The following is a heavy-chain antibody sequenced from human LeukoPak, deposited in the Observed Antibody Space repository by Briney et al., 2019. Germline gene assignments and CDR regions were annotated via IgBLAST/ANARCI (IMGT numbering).Heavy chain of an antibody. V-gene: IGHV4-34*01. CDR2: INHSGSS. Sequence: KPSETLSLTCAVYGGSFSGYYWSWIRQPPGKGLEWIGEINHSGSSNYNPSLKNRVTISVDTSKSQFSLKLSSVTAADTAVYYCARVHKGQNWYFDLWGRGTLVTVSS. J-gene: IGHJ2*01. CDR1: GGSFSGYY. CDR3: ARVHKGQNWYFDL. D-gene: IGHD2-21*01.